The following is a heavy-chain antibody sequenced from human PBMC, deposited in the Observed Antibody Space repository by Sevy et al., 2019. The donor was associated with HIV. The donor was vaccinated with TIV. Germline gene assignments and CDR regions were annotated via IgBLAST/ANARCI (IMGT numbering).Heavy chain of an antibody. CDR2: ISTSGDTI. Sequence: GWSLRLSCAASGFTFSDYQMNWVRQAPGKGLEWVSYISTSGDTIYYADSVEGRFTISRDNAKNSLYLQMSSLRVEDTAIYYCAPGSLSWGQGTLVTVSS. D-gene: IGHD3-10*01. J-gene: IGHJ5*02. CDR3: APGSLS. CDR1: GFTFSDYQ. V-gene: IGHV3-48*03.